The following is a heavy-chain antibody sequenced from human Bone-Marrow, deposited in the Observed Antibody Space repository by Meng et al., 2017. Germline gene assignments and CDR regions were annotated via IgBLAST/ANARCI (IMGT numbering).Heavy chain of an antibody. Sequence: GESLKISCLASGFTFETYEMNWVRQAPGKGLEWVAYISNSGRTIYYTGSVKGRFTISRDNARNSLYLQMNNLRAEDTAVYSCARDRTQPRHLETNDGFDFWGQGKKVTVSS. D-gene: IGHD1-1*01. CDR1: GFTFETYE. CDR3: ARDRTQPRHLETNDGFDF. CDR2: ISNSGRTI. J-gene: IGHJ3*01. V-gene: IGHV3-48*03.